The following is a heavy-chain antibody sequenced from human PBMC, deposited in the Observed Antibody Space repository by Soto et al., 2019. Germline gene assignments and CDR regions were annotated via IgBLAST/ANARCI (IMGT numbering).Heavy chain of an antibody. CDR1: GGTFSSYA. V-gene: IGHV1-46*03. CDR2: INPSGGST. Sequence: ASVKVSYKASGGTFSSYAISWVRQAPGQGLEWMGIINPSGGSTSYAQKFQGRVTMTRDTSTSTVYMELSSLRSEDTAVYYCARNKINWFDPWGQGTLVTVSS. CDR3: ARNKINWFDP. J-gene: IGHJ5*02.